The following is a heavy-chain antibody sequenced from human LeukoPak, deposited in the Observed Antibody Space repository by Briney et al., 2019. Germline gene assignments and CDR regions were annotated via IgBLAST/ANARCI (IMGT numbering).Heavy chain of an antibody. CDR2: INHSGST. CDR1: GGSFSGYY. J-gene: IGHJ5*02. V-gene: IGHV4-34*01. CDR3: ATAPGRRNYYGSGSYYIRENWFDP. D-gene: IGHD3-10*01. Sequence: PSETLSLTCAVYGGSFSGYYWSWIRQPPGKGLEWIGEINHSGSTNYNPSLKSRVTISVDTSKNQFSLKLSSVTAADTAVYYCATAPGRRNYYGSGSYYIRENWFDPWGQGTLVTVSS.